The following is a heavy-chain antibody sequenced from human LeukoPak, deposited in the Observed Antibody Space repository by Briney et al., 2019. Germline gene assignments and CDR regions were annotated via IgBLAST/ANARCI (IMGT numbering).Heavy chain of an antibody. CDR3: AGGAYCGGDCYNAFDI. D-gene: IGHD2-21*02. CDR1: GYTFTSYG. V-gene: IGHV1-18*01. J-gene: IGHJ3*02. CDR2: ISAYNGNT. Sequence: ASVKVSCKASGYTFTSYGISWVRQAPGQGLEWMGWISAYNGNTNYAQKLQGRVTMTTDTSTSTAYMELRSLRSDDTAVYYCAGGAYCGGDCYNAFDIWGQGTMVTVS.